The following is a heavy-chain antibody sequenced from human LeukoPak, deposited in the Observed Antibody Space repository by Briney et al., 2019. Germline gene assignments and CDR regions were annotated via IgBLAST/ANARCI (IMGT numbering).Heavy chain of an antibody. J-gene: IGHJ4*02. CDR1: GGSVSSYY. Sequence: SETLSLTCSVSGGSVSSYYWSYIRQSPGKALEWIGYIHNGGRTNYNPSLKSRVTGFVDTSKNQVSLRLSSVTAADTAVYYCARHGTISSESYFDYWGQGALVTVSS. D-gene: IGHD1-14*01. CDR3: ARHGTISSESYFDY. CDR2: IHNGGRT. V-gene: IGHV4-59*08.